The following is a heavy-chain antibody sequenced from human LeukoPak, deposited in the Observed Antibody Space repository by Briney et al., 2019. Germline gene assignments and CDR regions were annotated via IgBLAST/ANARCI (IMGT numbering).Heavy chain of an antibody. J-gene: IGHJ4*02. CDR3: AMTDRYAGRPFDY. D-gene: IGHD3-9*01. V-gene: IGHV1-24*01. CDR1: GYSLIEVA. CDR2: FDPEDGEDGET. Sequence: ASVKDSCRVSGYSLIEVAMHWVRPAPGKGLEWVGRFDPEDGEDGETHYAQKFQGRVTMTEDASTDTAYMELTSLSSEDTALYYCAMTDRYAGRPFDYWGQGTLVTVSS.